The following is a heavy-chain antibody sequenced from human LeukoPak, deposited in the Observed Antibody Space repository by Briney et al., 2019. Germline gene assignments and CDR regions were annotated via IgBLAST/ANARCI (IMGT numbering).Heavy chain of an antibody. Sequence: PSETLSLTCTVSGGSISSGGYYWSWIRQHPGKGLEWIGYIYYSGSTYYNPSLRSRVTISVDTSKNQFSLKLSSVTAADTAVYYCARAVRGYSYGHFDYWGQGTLVTVSS. CDR3: ARAVRGYSYGHFDY. V-gene: IGHV4-31*03. CDR1: GGSISSGGYY. D-gene: IGHD5-18*01. J-gene: IGHJ4*02. CDR2: IYYSGST.